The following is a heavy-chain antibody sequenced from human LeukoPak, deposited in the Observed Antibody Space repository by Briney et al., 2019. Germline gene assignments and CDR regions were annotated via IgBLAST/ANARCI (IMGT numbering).Heavy chain of an antibody. D-gene: IGHD2-2*01. CDR3: ARLVPAAKWWFDP. Sequence: GASVKVSCTASDYTFTSYGISWVRQAPGQGLEWMGWISAYNGNTNYAQKLQGRVTMTTDTSTSTAYMELRSLRSDDTAVYYCARLVPAAKWWFDPWGQGTLVTVSS. CDR2: ISAYNGNT. V-gene: IGHV1-18*01. J-gene: IGHJ5*02. CDR1: DYTFTSYG.